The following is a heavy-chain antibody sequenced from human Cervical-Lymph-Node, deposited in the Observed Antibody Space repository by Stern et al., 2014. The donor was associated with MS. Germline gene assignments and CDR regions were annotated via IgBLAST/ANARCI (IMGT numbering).Heavy chain of an antibody. V-gene: IGHV3-48*02. CDR1: GFTFSRYS. Sequence: EVQLLESGGGLVQPGGSLRLSCAASGFTFSRYSMNWVRQAPGKGLEWVSYISSSSSTKYYADSVKGRFTISRDNAKNSLYLQMSSLRDEDTAVYYCAREVGTSTLFPTYDMDVWGQGTTVTVSS. CDR2: ISSSSSTK. CDR3: AREVGTSTLFPTYDMDV. D-gene: IGHD1-26*01. J-gene: IGHJ6*02.